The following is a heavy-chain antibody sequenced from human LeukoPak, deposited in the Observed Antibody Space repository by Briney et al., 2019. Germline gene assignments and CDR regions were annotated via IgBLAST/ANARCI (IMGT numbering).Heavy chain of an antibody. Sequence: GSLRLSCAASGFTFSSYGMHWVRQAPGKGLEWVAVIWYDGSNKYYADSVKGRFTISRDNSKNTLYLQMNSLRAEDTAVYFCARGTNWSPLDFDYWGQGTQVTVSS. CDR3: ARGTNWSPLDFDY. D-gene: IGHD1-20*01. CDR2: IWYDGSNK. CDR1: GFTFSSYG. J-gene: IGHJ4*02. V-gene: IGHV3-33*01.